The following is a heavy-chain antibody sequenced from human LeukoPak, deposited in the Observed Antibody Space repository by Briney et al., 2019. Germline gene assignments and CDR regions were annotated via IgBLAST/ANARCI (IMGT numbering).Heavy chain of an antibody. Sequence: SETLSLTCTVSDASISSSSDYWAWIRQPPGKGLEWIGTIYHIGSTYYTPSLGSRVTISVDTSKNEFSLNLKSVTAADTAVYYCARAGWIITSGIDYWGQGALVTVSS. CDR2: IYHIGST. CDR3: ARAGWIITSGIDY. CDR1: DASISSSSDY. D-gene: IGHD3-10*01. J-gene: IGHJ4*02. V-gene: IGHV4-39*07.